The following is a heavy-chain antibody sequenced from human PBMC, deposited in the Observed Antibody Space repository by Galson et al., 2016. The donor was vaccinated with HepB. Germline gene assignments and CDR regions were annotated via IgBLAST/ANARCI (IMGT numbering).Heavy chain of an antibody. V-gene: IGHV3-7*03. Sequence: SLRLSCAASGFTFSSYWMTWVRQAPGKGLEWVANIKQDGSEKYYVDSVKGRFTISRDNAKNSLYLQMNSLRAEDTAVYYCARALVSFYDSSGYYNVMPRDAFDIWGQGTVVTVSS. D-gene: IGHD3-22*01. CDR3: ARALVSFYDSSGYYNVMPRDAFDI. J-gene: IGHJ3*02. CDR1: GFTFSSYW. CDR2: IKQDGSEK.